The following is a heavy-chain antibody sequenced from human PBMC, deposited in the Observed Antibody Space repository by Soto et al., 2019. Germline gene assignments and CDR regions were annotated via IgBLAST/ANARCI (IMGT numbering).Heavy chain of an antibody. CDR1: CGSFSAYY. CDR2: INHSGGT. V-gene: IGHV4-34*01. J-gene: IGHJ4*02. D-gene: IGHD3-22*01. Sequence: SETLSLTCAGYCGSFSAYYWSWIRQPPGKGLEWIGEINHSGGTSYNPSLKSRVTISVDTSKSQFSLKLTSVTAADRAVYYCARGSVDTVDSSGFYDYWGQGTLVTVSS. CDR3: ARGSVDTVDSSGFYDY.